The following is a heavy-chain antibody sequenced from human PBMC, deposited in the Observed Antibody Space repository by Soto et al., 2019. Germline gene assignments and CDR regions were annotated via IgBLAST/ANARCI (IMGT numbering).Heavy chain of an antibody. Sequence: ASVKVSWKAAGYAFTSYGISWVRQAPGQGLEWMGWISAYNGNTNYAQKLQGRVTMTTDTSTSTAYMELRSLRSDDTAVYYCASRYCSGGSCYIHAFDIWGQGTMVTVSS. V-gene: IGHV1-18*01. CDR2: ISAYNGNT. CDR1: GYAFTSYG. D-gene: IGHD2-15*01. J-gene: IGHJ3*02. CDR3: ASRYCSGGSCYIHAFDI.